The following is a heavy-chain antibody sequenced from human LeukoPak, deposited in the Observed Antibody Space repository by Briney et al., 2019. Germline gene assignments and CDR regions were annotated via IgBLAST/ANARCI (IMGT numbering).Heavy chain of an antibody. CDR3: ARVGAYGSGSYLPY. V-gene: IGHV1-2*02. CDR2: INPNSAVT. D-gene: IGHD3-10*01. J-gene: IGHJ4*02. CDR1: GYTFTGYY. Sequence: ASVKVSCKASGYTFTGYYMHWVRQAPGQGLEWMGWINPNSAVTNYAQKFQGRVTMTRDTSISTAYMELSRPRSDDTAVYYCARVGAYGSGSYLPYWGQGTLVTVSS.